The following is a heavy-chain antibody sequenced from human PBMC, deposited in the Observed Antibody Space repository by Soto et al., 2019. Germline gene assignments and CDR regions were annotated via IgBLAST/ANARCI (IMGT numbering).Heavy chain of an antibody. V-gene: IGHV4-39*01. CDR1: GGSISSSSYY. CDR2: IYYSGST. CDR3: ARLYYGSGSYYWLSPRTIDY. J-gene: IGHJ4*02. Sequence: SETLSLTCTVSGGSISSSSYYWGWIRQPPGKGLEWIGSIYYSGSTYYNPSLKSRVTISVDTSKNQFSLKLSSLTAADTAVYYCARLYYGSGSYYWLSPRTIDYWGQGTLVTVSS. D-gene: IGHD3-10*01.